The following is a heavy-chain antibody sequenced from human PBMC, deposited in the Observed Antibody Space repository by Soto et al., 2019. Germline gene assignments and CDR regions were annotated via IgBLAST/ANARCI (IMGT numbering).Heavy chain of an antibody. Sequence: QVQLVQSGAEVKKPGASVKVSCKASGYTFATYAIHWVRQAPGQRLEWMGWINTGNGYKEYSQNFRGRVTITRDTSASTAYMELSSLRSEDTAMYYCTRVNKIFLNPDDYSYDMDGWGQVTTVTVAS. CDR3: TRVNKIFLNPDDYSYDMDG. D-gene: IGHD3-9*01. CDR1: GYTFATYA. J-gene: IGHJ6*02. CDR2: INTGNGYK. V-gene: IGHV1-3*04.